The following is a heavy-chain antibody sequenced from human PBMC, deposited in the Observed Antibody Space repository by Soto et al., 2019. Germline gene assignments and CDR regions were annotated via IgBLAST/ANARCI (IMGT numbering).Heavy chain of an antibody. V-gene: IGHV3-30-3*01. D-gene: IGHD4-17*01. J-gene: IGHJ5*02. CDR3: ARNQLPVTTYWFDP. Sequence: GGSLRISCAASGFTFSSYAMHWVRQAPGKGLEWVAVISYDGSNKYYADSVKGRFTTSRDNSKNTLYLQMNSLRAEDTAVYYCARNQLPVTTYWFDPWGQGTLVTGLL. CDR2: ISYDGSNK. CDR1: GFTFSSYA.